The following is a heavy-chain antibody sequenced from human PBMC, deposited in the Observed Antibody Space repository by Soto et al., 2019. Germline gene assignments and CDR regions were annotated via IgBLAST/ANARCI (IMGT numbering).Heavy chain of an antibody. J-gene: IGHJ6*02. CDR3: ARSSYGSSSGADYYYGMDV. Sequence: GGSLRLSCAASGFTFSSYGMHWVRQAPGKGLEWVAVIWYDGSNKYYADSVKGRFTISRDNSKNTLYLQMNSLRAEDTAVYYCARSSYGSSSGADYYYGMDVWGQGTTVTAP. V-gene: IGHV3-33*01. CDR1: GFTFSSYG. CDR2: IWYDGSNK. D-gene: IGHD6-6*01.